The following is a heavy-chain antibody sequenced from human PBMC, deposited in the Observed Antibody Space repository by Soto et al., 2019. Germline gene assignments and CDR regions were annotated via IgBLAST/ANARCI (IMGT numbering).Heavy chain of an antibody. CDR3: ARDLIDFWSGYFKYYFDY. Sequence: QVQLQQSGPGLVKPSQTLSLTCAISGDSVSSNSAAWNWIRQSPSRGLEWLGRTYYRSKWYNDYAVSVKSRITINPDTSKNQFSLQLNSVTPEDTAVYYCARDLIDFWSGYFKYYFDYWGQGTLVTVSS. J-gene: IGHJ4*02. V-gene: IGHV6-1*01. CDR1: GDSVSSNSAA. CDR2: TYYRSKWYN. D-gene: IGHD3-3*01.